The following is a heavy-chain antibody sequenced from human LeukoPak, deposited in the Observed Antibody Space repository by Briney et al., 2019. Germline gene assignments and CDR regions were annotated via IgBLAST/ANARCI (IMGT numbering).Heavy chain of an antibody. CDR2: IYHSGST. J-gene: IGHJ4*02. CDR1: GYSISSGYH. Sequence: SETLSLTCTVSGYSISSGYHWGWIRQPPGKGLEWIGSIYHSGSTNYNPSLKSRVTISVDTSKNQFSLKLSSVTAADTAVYYCARDRMSSGHIFDYWGQGTLVTVSS. D-gene: IGHD3-22*01. CDR3: ARDRMSSGHIFDY. V-gene: IGHV4-38-2*02.